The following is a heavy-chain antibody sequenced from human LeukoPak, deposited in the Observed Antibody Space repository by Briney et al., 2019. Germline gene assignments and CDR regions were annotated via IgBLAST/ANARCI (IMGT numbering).Heavy chain of an antibody. D-gene: IGHD3-22*01. CDR1: GGSISSGSYY. CDR3: ARWYYYDSSGYYRRAFDI. CDR2: IYYSGST. V-gene: IGHV4-61*01. Sequence: PSETLSLTCTVSGGSISSGSYYWSWIRQPPGKGLAWIGYIYYSGSTNYNPSLKSRVTISVDTSKNQFSLKLSSVTAADTAVYYCARWYYYDSSGYYRRAFDIWGQGTMVTVSS. J-gene: IGHJ3*02.